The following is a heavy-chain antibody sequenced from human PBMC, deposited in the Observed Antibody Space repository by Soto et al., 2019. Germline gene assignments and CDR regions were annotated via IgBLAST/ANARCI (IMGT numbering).Heavy chain of an antibody. J-gene: IGHJ4*02. CDR2: INSDGSST. Sequence: EVQLVESGGGLVQPGGSLRLSCAASGFTFSSYWMHWVRQAPGKGLVWVSRINSDGSSTDYADSVKGRFTISRDNAKNTLYLQMNSLSAEDTAVYYCATYIVVTVDYWGQGTLVTVSS. CDR3: ATYIVVTVDY. V-gene: IGHV3-74*01. D-gene: IGHD2-15*01. CDR1: GFTFSSYW.